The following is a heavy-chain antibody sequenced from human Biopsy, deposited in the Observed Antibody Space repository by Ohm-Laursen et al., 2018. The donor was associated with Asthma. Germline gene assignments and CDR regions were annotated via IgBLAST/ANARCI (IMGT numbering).Heavy chain of an antibody. CDR2: ISVYNGNT. CDR3: ARAVDYSHYYGIDV. V-gene: IGHV1-18*01. CDR1: GYTFNSAG. J-gene: IGHJ6*02. Sequence: APVKASCKTSGYTFNSAGITWVRQAPGQGLEWMGWISVYNGNTKVAQKLQDRVTMITDTSTSTAYMELRSLRSDDTAVYFCARAVDYSHYYGIDVWGQGTTVTVS. D-gene: IGHD3-10*01.